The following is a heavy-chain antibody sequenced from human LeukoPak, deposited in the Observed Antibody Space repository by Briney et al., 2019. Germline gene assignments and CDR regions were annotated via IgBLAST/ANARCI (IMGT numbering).Heavy chain of an antibody. CDR1: GYTFTSYY. CDR3: ARGQLQKPHL. CDR2: INPQNGIS. V-gene: IGHV1-2*06. J-gene: IGHJ4*02. D-gene: IGHD2-2*01. Sequence: ASVKVSCKTSGYTFTSYYVHWVRQAPGQGLEWMGHINPQNGISKYAQKFQGRVTMTRDTSITTAYMELSSLTSDDTAIYYCARGQLQKPHLWGPGTLVTVSS.